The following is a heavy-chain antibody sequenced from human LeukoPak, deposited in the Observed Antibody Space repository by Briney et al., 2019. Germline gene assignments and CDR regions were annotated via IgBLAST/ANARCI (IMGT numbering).Heavy chain of an antibody. D-gene: IGHD2-21*01. Sequence: ASVKVSCKASGYTFTSYYMHWVRQAPGQGLEWMGIINPSGRSTSYAQKFQGRVTMTRDTSTSTVYMELSSLRSEDTAVYYCARASIVVTHWDYYYYGMDVWGQGTTVTVSS. J-gene: IGHJ6*02. V-gene: IGHV1-46*01. CDR2: INPSGRST. CDR1: GYTFTSYY. CDR3: ARASIVVTHWDYYYYGMDV.